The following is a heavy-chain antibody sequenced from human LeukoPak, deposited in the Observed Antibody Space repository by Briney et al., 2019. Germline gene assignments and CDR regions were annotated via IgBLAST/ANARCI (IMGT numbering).Heavy chain of an antibody. Sequence: GGSLRLSCAASGFTFSSYSMNWVRQAPGKGLEWVSSISSSSSYIYYADSVKGRFTISRDNAKNSLYLQMNSLRAEDTAVYYCAKDQGYYDSIFDYWGQGTLVTVSS. V-gene: IGHV3-21*01. D-gene: IGHD3-22*01. CDR2: ISSSSSYI. J-gene: IGHJ4*02. CDR3: AKDQGYYDSIFDY. CDR1: GFTFSSYS.